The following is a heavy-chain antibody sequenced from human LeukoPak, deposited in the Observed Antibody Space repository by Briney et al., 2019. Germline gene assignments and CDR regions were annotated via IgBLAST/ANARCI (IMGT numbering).Heavy chain of an antibody. Sequence: PSETLSLTCAVYGGSFSGYYWSWIRQPPGKGLEWIGEINHSGSTNYNPSLKSRVTISVDTSKNQFSLKLSSVTAADTAVYYCARVKYSSGWYSYYYYYMDVWGKGTTVTVSS. CDR2: INHSGST. CDR1: GGSFSGYY. D-gene: IGHD6-19*01. V-gene: IGHV4-34*01. J-gene: IGHJ6*03. CDR3: ARVKYSSGWYSYYYYYMDV.